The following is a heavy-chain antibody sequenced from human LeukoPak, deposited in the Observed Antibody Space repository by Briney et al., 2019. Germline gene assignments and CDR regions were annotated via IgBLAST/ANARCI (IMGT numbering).Heavy chain of an antibody. CDR2: IWYDGSNK. D-gene: IGHD6-13*01. CDR3: ARDPAGKYSSSWFDY. V-gene: IGHV3-33*01. CDR1: GFTFSSYA. J-gene: IGHJ4*02. Sequence: RGSLRLSCTASGFTFSSYAMHWVRRAPGKGLEWVAVIWYDGSNKYYPDSVKGRFTISRDNSKNTLYLQMNSLRVEDTAVYYCARDPAGKYSSSWFDYWGQGTLVTVSS.